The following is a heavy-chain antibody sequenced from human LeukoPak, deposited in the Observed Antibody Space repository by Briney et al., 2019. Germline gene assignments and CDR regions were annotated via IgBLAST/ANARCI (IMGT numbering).Heavy chain of an antibody. J-gene: IGHJ5*02. Sequence: SETLSLTCAVYGGSFSGYYWSWIRQPPGKGLEWIGEINHSGSTNYNPSLKSRVTISVDTSKNQFSLKLSSVTAADTAVYYCARVLAAAGNNWFDPWGQGTLVTVSS. D-gene: IGHD6-13*01. CDR1: GGSFSGYY. CDR3: ARVLAAAGNNWFDP. V-gene: IGHV4-34*01. CDR2: INHSGST.